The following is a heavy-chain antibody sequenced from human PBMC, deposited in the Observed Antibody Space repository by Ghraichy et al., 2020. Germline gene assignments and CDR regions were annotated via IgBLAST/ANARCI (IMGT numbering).Heavy chain of an antibody. CDR3: ARAGGGFTAMVFPSDY. CDR1: GFTFSSYG. Sequence: GGSLRLSCAASGFTFSSYGMHWVRQAPGKGLEWVAVIWYDGSNKYYADSVKGRFTISRDNSKNTLYLQMNSLRAEDTAVYYCARAGGGFTAMVFPSDYWGQGTLVTVSS. J-gene: IGHJ4*02. D-gene: IGHD5-18*01. CDR2: IWYDGSNK. V-gene: IGHV3-33*01.